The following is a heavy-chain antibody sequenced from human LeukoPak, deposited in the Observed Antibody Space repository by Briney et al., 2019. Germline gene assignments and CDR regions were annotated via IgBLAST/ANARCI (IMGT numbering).Heavy chain of an antibody. J-gene: IGHJ4*02. Sequence: SETLSLTCAVYGGSFSGYYWSWIRQPPGKGLEWIGEINHSGSTNYNPSLKSRVTISVDTSKNQFSLKLSSVTAADTAVYYCARDLFGYSSGWIFDCWGQGTLVTVSS. CDR3: ARDLFGYSSGWIFDC. D-gene: IGHD6-19*01. CDR1: GGSFSGYY. CDR2: INHSGST. V-gene: IGHV4-34*01.